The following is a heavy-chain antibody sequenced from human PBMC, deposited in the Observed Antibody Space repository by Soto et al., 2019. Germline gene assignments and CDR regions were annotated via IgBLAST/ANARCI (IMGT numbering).Heavy chain of an antibody. CDR1: GGSISSSSYY. D-gene: IGHD3-22*01. J-gene: IGHJ3*02. CDR2: IYYSGST. CDR3: ASLGYYDSSGYPYDAFDI. V-gene: IGHV4-39*01. Sequence: SETLSLTCTVSGGSISSSSYYWGWIRQPPGKGLEWIGSIYYSGSTYYNPSLKSRVTISVDTSKNQFSLKLSSVTAADTAVYYCASLGYYDSSGYPYDAFDIWGQGTMVTVSS.